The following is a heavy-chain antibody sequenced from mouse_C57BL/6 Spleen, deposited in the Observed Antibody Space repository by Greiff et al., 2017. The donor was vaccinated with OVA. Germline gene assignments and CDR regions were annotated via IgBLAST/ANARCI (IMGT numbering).Heavy chain of an antibody. Sequence: VQRVESGAELVRPGASVKLSCKASGYTFTDYYINWVKRRPGQGLEWIARIYPGSGNTYYNEKFKGKATLTAEKSSSTAYMQLSSLTSEDSAVYFCAQSGAVTPLYFDYWGQGTTLTVSS. J-gene: IGHJ2*01. CDR1: GYTFTDYY. CDR3: AQSGAVTPLYFDY. D-gene: IGHD3-3*01. V-gene: IGHV1-76*01. CDR2: IYPGSGNT.